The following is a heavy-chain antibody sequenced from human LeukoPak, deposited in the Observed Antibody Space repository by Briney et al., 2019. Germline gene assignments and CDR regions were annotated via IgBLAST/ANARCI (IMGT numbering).Heavy chain of an antibody. D-gene: IGHD6-19*01. CDR1: GYSFPSYW. J-gene: IGHJ3*02. Sequence: GESLKLSCKGSGYSFPSYWIGWARQMPGKGLEWMGIIYPGDSDTRHRPSFQGQVTLSADKSISTAYLPWSRLKASHTAICYLVRLSIAVAGTGAFEIWGAGT. CDR2: IYPGDSDT. V-gene: IGHV5-51*01. CDR3: VRLSIAVAGTGAFEI.